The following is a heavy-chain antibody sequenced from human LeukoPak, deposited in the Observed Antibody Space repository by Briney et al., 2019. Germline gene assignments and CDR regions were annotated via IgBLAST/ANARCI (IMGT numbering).Heavy chain of an antibody. CDR1: GGSFSGYY. Sequence: SETLSLTCAVYGGSFSGYYWSWIRQPPGKGLEWIGVINHSGSTNYNPSLKSRVTISVDTSKNQFSLKLSSVTAADTAVYYCARGLGYRSSTSCLSWFDPWGQGTLVTVSS. V-gene: IGHV4-34*01. CDR2: INHSGST. D-gene: IGHD2-2*01. J-gene: IGHJ5*02. CDR3: ARGLGYRSSTSCLSWFDP.